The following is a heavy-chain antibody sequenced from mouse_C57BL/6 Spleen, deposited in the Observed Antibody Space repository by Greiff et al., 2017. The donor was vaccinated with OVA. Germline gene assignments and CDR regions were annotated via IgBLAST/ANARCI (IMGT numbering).Heavy chain of an antibody. CDR1: GYTFTSYW. D-gene: IGHD2-3*01. CDR2: IYPGSGST. V-gene: IGHV1-55*01. J-gene: IGHJ3*01. CDR3: ARGSYDGYWFAY. Sequence: VQLQQPGAELVKPGASVKMSCKASGYTFTSYWITWVKQRPGQGLEWIGDIYPGSGSTNYNEKFKSKATLTVDTSSSTAYMQRSSLTSEDSAVYYCARGSYDGYWFAYWGQGTLVTVSA.